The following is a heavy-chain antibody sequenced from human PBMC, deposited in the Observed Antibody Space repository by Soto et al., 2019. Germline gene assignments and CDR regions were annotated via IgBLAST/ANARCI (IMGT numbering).Heavy chain of an antibody. J-gene: IGHJ6*02. D-gene: IGHD3-10*01. V-gene: IGHV1-18*04. CDR3: ARVLGSWMGYHYGMAV. CDR1: GYTFTSYG. CDR2: ISAYNGNT. Sequence: AVKASCKASGYTFTSYGISWVRQAPGQGLEWMGWISAYNGNTNYAQKLQGRVTMTTDTSTSTAYMELRSLRSDDTAVYYCARVLGSWMGYHYGMAVWGQGSTVTVS.